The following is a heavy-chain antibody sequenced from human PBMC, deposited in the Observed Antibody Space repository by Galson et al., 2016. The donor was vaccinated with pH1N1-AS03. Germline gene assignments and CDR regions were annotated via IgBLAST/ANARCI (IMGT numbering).Heavy chain of an antibody. V-gene: IGHV1-18*04. D-gene: IGHD2-15*01. CDR3: ARAAPFGP. J-gene: IGHJ5*02. Sequence: SVKVSCKASGYTFSNFGMSWVRQAPGQGLEWMGWISPQNGNTQYAQRLEGRVTMSTDTSTSTAYMELWSLTYDGTAAYYCARAAPFGPWGQGTLVIVSS. CDR2: ISPQNGNT. CDR1: GYTFSNFG.